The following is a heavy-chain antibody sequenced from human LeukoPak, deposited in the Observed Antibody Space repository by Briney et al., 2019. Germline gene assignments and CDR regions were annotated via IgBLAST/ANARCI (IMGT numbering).Heavy chain of an antibody. CDR1: GYTFTGYY. J-gene: IGHJ4*02. V-gene: IGHV1-2*02. CDR2: INPNSGGT. Sequence: GASVKVSCKASGYTFTGYYMHWVRQAPGQGLEWMGWINPNSGGTNYAQKFQGRVTMTRDTSISTAYMELSRLRSDDTAVYYCARVRGIYCGSGSYYELDYWGQGTLVTVSS. D-gene: IGHD3-10*01. CDR3: ARVRGIYCGSGSYYELDY.